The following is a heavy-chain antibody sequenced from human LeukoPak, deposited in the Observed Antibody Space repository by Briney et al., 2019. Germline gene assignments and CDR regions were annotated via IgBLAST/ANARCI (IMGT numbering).Heavy chain of an antibody. J-gene: IGHJ5*02. D-gene: IGHD1-14*01. V-gene: IGHV1-69*13. CDR3: AREVGEPLSVYNWFDP. CDR2: IIPIFGTA. Sequence: GASVKVSCKASGGTFSSYAISWVRQAPGQGLEWTGGIIPIFGTANYAQKFQGRVTITADESTSTAYMELSSLRSEDTAVYYCAREVGEPLSVYNWFDPWGQGTLVTVSS. CDR1: GGTFSSYA.